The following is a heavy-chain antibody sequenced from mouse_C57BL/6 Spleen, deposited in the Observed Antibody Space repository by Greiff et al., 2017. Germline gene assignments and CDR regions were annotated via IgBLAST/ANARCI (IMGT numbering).Heavy chain of an antibody. D-gene: IGHD6-2*01. CDR2: IDPSDSYT. J-gene: IGHJ2*01. CDR3: ARSSLGPFDY. Sequence: QVQLQQPGAELVKPGASVKLSCKASGYTFTSYWMQWVKQRPGQGLEWIGEIDPSDSYTNYNQKFKGKATLTVDTSSSTAYMQLSSLTSEDSAVYYCARSSLGPFDYWGQGTTLTVSS. CDR1: GYTFTSYW. V-gene: IGHV1-50*01.